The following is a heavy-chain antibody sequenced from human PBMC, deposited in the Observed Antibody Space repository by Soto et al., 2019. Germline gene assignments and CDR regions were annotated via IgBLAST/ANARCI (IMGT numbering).Heavy chain of an antibody. D-gene: IGHD5-18*01. Sequence: QVQLQESGPGLVKPSETLSLTCTVSGGSVSSGSYYWSWIRQPPGKGLEWIGYIYYSGSTNYNPPLQSRVTISVDTSKNQFSLKLSSVTAADTAVYYCARGYPPSRYSYGHFFNYWGQGTLVTVSS. CDR1: GGSVSSGSYY. J-gene: IGHJ4*02. CDR2: IYYSGST. V-gene: IGHV4-61*01. CDR3: ARGYPPSRYSYGHFFNY.